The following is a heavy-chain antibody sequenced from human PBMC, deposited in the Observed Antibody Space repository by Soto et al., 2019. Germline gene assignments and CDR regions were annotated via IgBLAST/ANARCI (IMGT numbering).Heavy chain of an antibody. CDR2: IRSKANSYAT. V-gene: IGHV3-73*02. D-gene: IGHD2-15*01. J-gene: IGHJ4*02. CDR3: TRLVLGSVVY. CDR1: GFTFSGST. Sequence: EVQLVESRGGLVQPGGSLKLSCAASGFTFSGSTMHWVRQASGKGLEWVGRIRSKANSYATAYAASVKGRFTISRDDSKNTAYLQMNSLKTEDTAVYYCTRLVLGSVVYWGQGTLVTVSS.